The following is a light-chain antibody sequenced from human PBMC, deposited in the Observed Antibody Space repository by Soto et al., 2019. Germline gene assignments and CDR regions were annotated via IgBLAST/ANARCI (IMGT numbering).Light chain of an antibody. CDR1: QTISSW. Sequence: IRMTHSASTLSGSVKDGVTITCRASQTISSWLAWYQQKPGKAPKLLIYDASSLESGVPSRFSGSGSGTEFILTISSLRPDDFATYYCQHYSGVLGTFGQGTKVDIK. CDR2: DAS. CDR3: QHYSGVLGT. V-gene: IGKV1-5*01. J-gene: IGKJ1*01.